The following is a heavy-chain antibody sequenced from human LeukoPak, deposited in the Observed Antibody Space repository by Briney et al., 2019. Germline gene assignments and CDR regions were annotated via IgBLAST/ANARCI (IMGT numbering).Heavy chain of an antibody. D-gene: IGHD3-10*01. Sequence: GGSLRLSCAGSGFTFSSDWMHWVRHAPGKGLVWVARISTDGSTINYADSVRGRFTVTRDNAKNTLYLQMSSLRVEDTAVYYCARDLGWFGELSDSDALDIWGQGTLVTVSS. CDR3: ARDLGWFGELSDSDALDI. CDR1: GFTFSSDW. V-gene: IGHV3-74*01. CDR2: ISTDGSTI. J-gene: IGHJ3*02.